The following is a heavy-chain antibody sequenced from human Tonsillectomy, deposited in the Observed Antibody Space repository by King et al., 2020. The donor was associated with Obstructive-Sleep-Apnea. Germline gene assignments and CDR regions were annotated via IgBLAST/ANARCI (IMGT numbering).Heavy chain of an antibody. CDR3: AKVYERDYYFDY. Sequence: VQLVESGGGLVQPGGSLRLSCAASGFTFSSYAMNWVRQAPGKGLEWVSAISGSGGSTYYAASVKGRFTISRDNSKNTLYLQMNSLRAEDTAVYYCAKVYERDYYFDYWGQGTLVTVSS. V-gene: IGHV3-23*04. CDR2: ISGSGGST. J-gene: IGHJ4*02. D-gene: IGHD3-3*01. CDR1: GFTFSSYA.